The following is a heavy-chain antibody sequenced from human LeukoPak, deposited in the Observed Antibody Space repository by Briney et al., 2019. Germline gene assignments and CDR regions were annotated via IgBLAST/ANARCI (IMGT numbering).Heavy chain of an antibody. CDR3: ARVGAAAGKKRGNWFDP. CDR1: GGSFSGYY. V-gene: IGHV4-34*01. J-gene: IGHJ5*02. D-gene: IGHD6-13*01. CDR2: INHSGST. Sequence: SETLSLTCAVYGGSFSGYYWSWIRQPPGKGLEWIGEINHSGSTNYNPSLKSRVTISVDTSKNQFSLKLSSVTAADTAVYYCARVGAAAGKKRGNWFDPWGQGTLVTVSS.